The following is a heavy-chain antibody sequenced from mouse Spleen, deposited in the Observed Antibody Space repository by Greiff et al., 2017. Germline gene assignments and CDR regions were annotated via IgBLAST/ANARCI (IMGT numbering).Heavy chain of an antibody. Sequence: EVMLVESGGGLVKPGGSLKLSCAASGFTFSSYAMSWVRQTPEKRLEWVATISSGGSYTYYPDSVKGRFTISRDNAKNTLYLQMSSLRSEDTAMYYCARPYGNYFDYWGQGTTLTVSS. J-gene: IGHJ2*01. V-gene: IGHV5-9-1*01. CDR1: GFTFSSYA. CDR3: ARPYGNYFDY. D-gene: IGHD2-10*02. CDR2: ISSGGSYT.